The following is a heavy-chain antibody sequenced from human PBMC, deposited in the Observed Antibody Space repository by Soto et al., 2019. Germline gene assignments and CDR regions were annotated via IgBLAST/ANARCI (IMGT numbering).Heavy chain of an antibody. CDR2: ISSSTSHT. Sequence: QVQLVESGGGLVKPGGSLRRACAVSGFTFSDYYMTWIRQAPGKGLEWVSYISSSTSHTNYADSVKGRFTISRDNAKTSLFLQMNSLRAEDTAVYYCARGRGAAADYFDFWGQGTLGTVSS. CDR3: ARGRGAAADYFDF. J-gene: IGHJ4*02. D-gene: IGHD6-13*01. V-gene: IGHV3-11*05. CDR1: GFTFSDYY.